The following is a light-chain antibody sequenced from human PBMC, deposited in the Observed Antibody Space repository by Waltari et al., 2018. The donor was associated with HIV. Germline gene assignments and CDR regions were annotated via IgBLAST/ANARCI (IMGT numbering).Light chain of an antibody. CDR1: SGHSTYA. J-gene: IGLJ2*01. CDR3: QTWGAGIVV. V-gene: IGLV4-69*01. Sequence: QLVLTQSPSASASLGASVKLTCSLRSGHSTYAIAWPQHQPGKGPRFVMKVNSDGSHRKGDEIPDRFSGSASGPERYLTISSLQSEDEGDYYCQTWGAGIVVFGGGTKLSVL. CDR2: VNSDGSH.